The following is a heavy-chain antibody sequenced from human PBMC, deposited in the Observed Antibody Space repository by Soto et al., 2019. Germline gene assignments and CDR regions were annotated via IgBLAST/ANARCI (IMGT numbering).Heavy chain of an antibody. V-gene: IGHV6-1*01. Sequence: SQTRSLTCAISGDSVSSNSAAWNWIRQSPSTGLEWLGRTYYRSKWYNDYAVSVKSRITINPDTSKNQLSLQLNSVTPEDTDVYYCARGLVAVAGTFGWFDSWGQGTMVTV. CDR1: GDSVSSNSAA. CDR2: TYYRSKWYN. D-gene: IGHD6-19*01. CDR3: ARGLVAVAGTFGWFDS. J-gene: IGHJ5*01.